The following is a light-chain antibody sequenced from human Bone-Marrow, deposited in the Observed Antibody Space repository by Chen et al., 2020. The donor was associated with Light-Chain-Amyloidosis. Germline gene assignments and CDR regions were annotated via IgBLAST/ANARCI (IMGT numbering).Light chain of an antibody. CDR1: QTIATF. CDR2: DAS. J-gene: IGKJ1*01. CDR3: QQRSRWPT. V-gene: IGKV3-11*01. Sequence: EIVSTQSPASLSLAPGERATLSCRAIQTIATFLACFQQRPGQPPRVLMCDASTRATGSPARFSGNGSGTDFTLAVSRLEPEDFAVYCCQQRSRWPTFGQGARVE.